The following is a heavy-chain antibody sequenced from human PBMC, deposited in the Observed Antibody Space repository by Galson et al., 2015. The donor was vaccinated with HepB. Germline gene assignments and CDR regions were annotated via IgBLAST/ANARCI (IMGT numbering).Heavy chain of an antibody. J-gene: IGHJ5*01. Sequence: SLRLSCAASGFTFSRYAMNWVRQAPGRGLEWISSITGPGGGTYSADSVKGRFTISRDNSRNTLFLHIDSLCAEDTAVYYCATARDDFWSGYWFDSWGQGTLVTVSS. V-gene: IGHV3-23*01. CDR2: ITGPGGGT. CDR1: GFTFSRYA. D-gene: IGHD3-3*01. CDR3: ATARDDFWSGYWFDS.